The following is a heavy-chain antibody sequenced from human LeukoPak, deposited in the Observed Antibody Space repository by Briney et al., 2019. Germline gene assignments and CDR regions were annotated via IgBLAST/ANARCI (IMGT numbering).Heavy chain of an antibody. J-gene: IGHJ6*02. D-gene: IGHD3-10*01. CDR3: ASTMARGVPPYYYYYGMDV. V-gene: IGHV1-69*13. CDR2: IIPIFGTA. Sequence: SVKVSCKASGGTFSSYAISWVRQAPGQGLEWMGGIIPIFGTANYAQKFQGRVTITADESTSTAYMELSSLRSEDTAVYYCASTMARGVPPYYYYYGMDVWGQGTTVTVSS. CDR1: GGTFSSYA.